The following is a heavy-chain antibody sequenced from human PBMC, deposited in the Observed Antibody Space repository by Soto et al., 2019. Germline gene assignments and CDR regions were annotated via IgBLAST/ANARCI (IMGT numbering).Heavy chain of an antibody. J-gene: IGHJ6*02. V-gene: IGHV3-7*03. CDR1: GFTFSSYW. D-gene: IGHD3-3*01. CDR3: ARGTDYDFWSGYLSVYYYYGMDV. CDR2: IKQDGSEK. Sequence: PGGSLRLSCAASGFTFSSYWMSWVRQAPGKWLEWVANIKQDGSEKYYVDSVKGRFTISRDNAKNSLYLQMNSLRAEDTAVYYCARGTDYDFWSGYLSVYYYYGMDVWGQGXTVTVYS.